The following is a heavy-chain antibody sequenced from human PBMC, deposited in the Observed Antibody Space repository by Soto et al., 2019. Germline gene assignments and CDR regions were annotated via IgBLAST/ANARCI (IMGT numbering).Heavy chain of an antibody. CDR3: ARVGGYSYGPDY. D-gene: IGHD5-18*01. J-gene: IGHJ4*02. CDR1: GFTFSSYA. CDR2: ISYDGSNK. Sequence: QVQLVESGGGVVQPGRSLRLSCAASGFTFSSYATHWVRQAPGKGLEWVAVISYDGSNKYYADSVKGRFTISRDNSKNTLYLQMNSLRAEDTAVYYCARVGGYSYGPDYWGQGTLVTVSS. V-gene: IGHV3-30-3*01.